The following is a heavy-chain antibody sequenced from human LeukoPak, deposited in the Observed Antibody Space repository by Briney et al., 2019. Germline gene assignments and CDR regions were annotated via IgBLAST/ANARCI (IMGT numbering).Heavy chain of an antibody. D-gene: IGHD1-26*01. J-gene: IGHJ4*02. CDR2: IYATGST. CDR1: GFAFSTYG. CDR3: ARQGYTASYYFLDF. V-gene: IGHV4-4*07. Sequence: GSLRLSCAASGFAFSTYGMDWVRQPAGKGLEWIGRIYATGSTKFNPSLKSRLTMSMDTSTNQLSLKLSLKLTSVTAADTAVYFCARQGYTASYYFLDFWSQGTLVTVSP.